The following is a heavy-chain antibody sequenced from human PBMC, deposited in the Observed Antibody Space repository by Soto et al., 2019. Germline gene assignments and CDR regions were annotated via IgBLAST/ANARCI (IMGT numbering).Heavy chain of an antibody. V-gene: IGHV1-69*13. D-gene: IGHD3-10*01. J-gene: IGHJ6*02. CDR1: GGTFSSYA. CDR3: ARSVGSGSYYPNPYYYYGMDV. Sequence: GASVKVSCKASGGTFSSYAISWVRQAPGQGLEWMGGIIPIFGTANYAQKLQGRVTITADESTSTAYMELSSLRSEDTAVYYCARSVGSGSYYPNPYYYYGMDVWGQGTTVTVSS. CDR2: IIPIFGTA.